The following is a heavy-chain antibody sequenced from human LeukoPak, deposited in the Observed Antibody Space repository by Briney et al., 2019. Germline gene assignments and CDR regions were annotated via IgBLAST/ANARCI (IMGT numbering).Heavy chain of an antibody. D-gene: IGHD6-19*01. CDR2: ISWNSGRI. V-gene: IGHV3-9*01. J-gene: IGHJ6*02. CDR1: GFTFSSYA. CDR3: AKDRGSGLYYYIMDV. Sequence: GGSLRLSCAVSGFTFSSYAMSWVRQAPGKGLEWVSGISWNSGRIDYADSVKGRFTISRDNAKNSLYLQMNSLRAEDTAFYYCAKDRGSGLYYYIMDVWGQGTTVTVSS.